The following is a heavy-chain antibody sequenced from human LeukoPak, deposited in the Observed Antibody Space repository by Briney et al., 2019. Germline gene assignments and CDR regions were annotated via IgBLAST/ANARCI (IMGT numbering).Heavy chain of an antibody. Sequence: PGGSLRLSCTASGFTFSSYCMSWVRQAPGQGLERVSAISGSGGSTYYADSLKGRFTISRDNSKNTLYLQMNSLRAEDTAVYYCAKDGLPRVYWGQGTLVTVSS. CDR1: GFTFSSYC. CDR2: ISGSGGST. D-gene: IGHD3-16*01. J-gene: IGHJ4*02. CDR3: AKDGLPRVY. V-gene: IGHV3-23*01.